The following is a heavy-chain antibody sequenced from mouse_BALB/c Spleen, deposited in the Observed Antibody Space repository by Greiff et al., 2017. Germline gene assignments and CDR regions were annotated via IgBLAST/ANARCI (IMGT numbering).Heavy chain of an antibody. V-gene: IGHV14-3*02. J-gene: IGHJ2*01. CDR3: ARDDYVDY. CDR1: GFNIKDTY. Sequence: VQLQQSGAELVKPGASVKLSCTASGFNIKDTYMHWVKQRPEKGLEWIGRIDPANGNTKYDPKFQGKATITADTSSNTAYLQLSSLTSEDTAVYYCARDDYVDYWGQGTTRTVSS. CDR2: IDPANGNT. D-gene: IGHD2-3*01.